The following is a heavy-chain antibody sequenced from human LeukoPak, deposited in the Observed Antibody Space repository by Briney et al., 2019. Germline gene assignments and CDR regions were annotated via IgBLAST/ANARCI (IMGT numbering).Heavy chain of an antibody. J-gene: IGHJ4*01. CDR3: TRDHMLRSAAGTLDF. Sequence: APVKVSCRASGYTFTRYGITWVRQAPGQGLEWMAWISAYNGYTNYAEKFQGRVTMTTDTSTSTAFMELRGLRSDDTAVYYCTRDHMLRSAAGTLDFWGHGTLVTVSS. D-gene: IGHD6-13*01. CDR2: ISAYNGYT. V-gene: IGHV1-18*01. CDR1: GYTFTRYG.